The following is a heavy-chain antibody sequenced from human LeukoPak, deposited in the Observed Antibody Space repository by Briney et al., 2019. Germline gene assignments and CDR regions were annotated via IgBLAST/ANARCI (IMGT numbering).Heavy chain of an antibody. J-gene: IGHJ4*02. D-gene: IGHD4-17*01. CDR2: IYSGGST. Sequence: GSLRLSCAASGFTVSSNYMSWVPQAPGKGLEWVPVIYSGGSTYYADSVKGRFTISRDNSKNTLYLQMNSLRAEDTAVYYCARSPPHYGDYTFDYWGQGTLVTVSS. V-gene: IGHV3-53*01. CDR3: ARSPPHYGDYTFDY. CDR1: GFTVSSNY.